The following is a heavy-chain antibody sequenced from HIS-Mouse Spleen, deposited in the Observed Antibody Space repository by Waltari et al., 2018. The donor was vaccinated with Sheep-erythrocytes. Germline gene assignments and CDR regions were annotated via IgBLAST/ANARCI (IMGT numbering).Heavy chain of an antibody. CDR3: ARLTPPSYRYLASAGTDY. CDR1: GGSISSRSYH. D-gene: IGHD6-13*01. J-gene: IGHJ4*02. Sequence: QLQLQESGPGLVKPAETLSLTCTVTGGSISSRSYHWGWLRQPPGKGLEWIGSIYYGVSTYYNPSLKSRVTISVDTSKNQFSLKLSSVTAADTAVYYCARLTPPSYRYLASAGTDYWGQGTLVTVSS. CDR2: IYYGVST. V-gene: IGHV4-39*07.